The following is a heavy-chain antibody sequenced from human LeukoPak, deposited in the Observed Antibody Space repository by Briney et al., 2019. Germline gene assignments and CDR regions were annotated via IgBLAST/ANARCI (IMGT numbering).Heavy chain of an antibody. Sequence: GASVKVSCKASGYTFTGYYMHWVRQAPGQGLEWMGRINPNSGGTNYAQKFQGRVTMTRDTSISTAYMELSSLRSEDTAVYYCASSLWGVPAATHDFLGAFDYWGQGTLVAVSS. V-gene: IGHV1-2*06. CDR2: INPNSGGT. J-gene: IGHJ4*02. D-gene: IGHD2-2*01. CDR3: ASSLWGVPAATHDFLGAFDY. CDR1: GYTFTGYY.